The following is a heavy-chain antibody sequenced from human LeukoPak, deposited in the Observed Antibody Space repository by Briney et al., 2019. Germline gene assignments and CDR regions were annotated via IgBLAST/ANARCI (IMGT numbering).Heavy chain of an antibody. J-gene: IGHJ4*02. CDR1: GGSFSGYY. CDR2: INHSGST. V-gene: IGHV4-34*01. CDR3: ARGRGRG. D-gene: IGHD1-26*01. Sequence: PSETLSLTCAVYGGSFSGYYWSWIRQPPGKGLEWIGEINHSGSTNYNPSLKSRVTISVDTSKNQSSLKLSSVTAADTAVYYCARGRGRGWGQGTLVTVSS.